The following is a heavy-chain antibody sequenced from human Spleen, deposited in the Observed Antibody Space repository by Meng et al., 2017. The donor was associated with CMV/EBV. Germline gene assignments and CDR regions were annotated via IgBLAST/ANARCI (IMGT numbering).Heavy chain of an antibody. CDR1: GYTFTSYD. CDR3: ARDLSQLLPIYYYYGMDV. D-gene: IGHD2-2*01. V-gene: IGHV1-8*01. Sequence: ASVKVSCKASGYTFTSYDINWVRQVPGQGLEWMGWMNPKSGNKGYAHKFKGRITMARDTSILTAYMELSSLRSDDTAVYYCARDLSQLLPIYYYYGMDVWGQGTTVTVSS. J-gene: IGHJ6*02. CDR2: MNPKSGNK.